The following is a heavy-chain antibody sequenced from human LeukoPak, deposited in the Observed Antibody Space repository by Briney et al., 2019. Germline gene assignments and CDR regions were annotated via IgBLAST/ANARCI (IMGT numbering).Heavy chain of an antibody. CDR1: GFTFSSYN. V-gene: IGHV3-21*01. Sequence: GGSLRLSCAASGFTFSSYNMHWVRQAPGKGLEWVSSIGSDSSYIHYADSVKGRVTISRDNAKNSLYLQMNSLRAEDTAVYYCARGVLRYHDYWGQGTLVTVSS. D-gene: IGHD3-9*01. CDR3: ARGVLRYHDY. J-gene: IGHJ4*02. CDR2: IGSDSSYI.